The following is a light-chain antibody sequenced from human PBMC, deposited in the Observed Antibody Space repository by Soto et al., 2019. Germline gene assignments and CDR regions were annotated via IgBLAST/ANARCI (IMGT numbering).Light chain of an antibody. CDR1: SSDIGAYNY. CDR2: EVT. J-gene: IGLJ1*01. CDR3: SSFTSSFTHV. Sequence: QSVLTQPASVSGSPGQSITISCAGTSSDIGAYNYVSWYQQHPGKAPKLMIFEVTNRPSGVSNRFSGSKSGNTASLTISGLQAQDEADYYCSSFTSSFTHVFGTGTKVTVL. V-gene: IGLV2-14*01.